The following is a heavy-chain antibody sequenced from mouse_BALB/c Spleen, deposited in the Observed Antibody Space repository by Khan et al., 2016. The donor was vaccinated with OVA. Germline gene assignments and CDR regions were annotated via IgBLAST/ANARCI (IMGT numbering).Heavy chain of an antibody. V-gene: IGHV3-2*02. CDR2: ISYSGST. Sequence: EVQLQESGPGLVKPSQSLSLTCTVTGYSITSDYVRNWIRQSPGNKLEWMGYISYSGSTNYNPSLKSRTSIMRDTSKNPFFLQLNSVTSEDTATYYCARDGSRYNYAMDYWGQGTSVTVSS. D-gene: IGHD2-3*01. CDR3: ARDGSRYNYAMDY. CDR1: GYSITSDYV. J-gene: IGHJ4*01.